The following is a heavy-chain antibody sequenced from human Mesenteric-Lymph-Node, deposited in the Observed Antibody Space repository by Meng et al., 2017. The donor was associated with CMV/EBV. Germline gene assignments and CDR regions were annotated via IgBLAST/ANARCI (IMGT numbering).Heavy chain of an antibody. J-gene: IGHJ5*02. D-gene: IGHD3-9*01. Sequence: TFTGYYMHWVRQAPGQGLEWMGRIIPILGIANYAQKFQGRVTITADKSTSTAYMELSSLRSEDTAVYYCARDRHYDILTGAGTNWFDPWGQGTLVTVSS. V-gene: IGHV1-69*04. CDR2: IIPILGIA. CDR3: ARDRHYDILTGAGTNWFDP. CDR1: TFTGYY.